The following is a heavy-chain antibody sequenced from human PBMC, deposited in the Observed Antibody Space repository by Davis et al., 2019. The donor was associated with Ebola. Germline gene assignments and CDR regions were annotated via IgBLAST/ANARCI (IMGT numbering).Heavy chain of an antibody. D-gene: IGHD6-6*01. V-gene: IGHV4-38-2*01. CDR2: IYNTVST. CDR3: ARNSSSSVFDS. CDR1: DYSITSGDY. Sequence: PSETLSLTCGVSDYSITSGDYWGWIRQSPGKGLEWIGSIYNTVSTHYNPSLKSRLTISIDTTKNQFSLSLRSVTAADTAVYYCARNSSSSVFDSWGQGTLVIVSS. J-gene: IGHJ5*01.